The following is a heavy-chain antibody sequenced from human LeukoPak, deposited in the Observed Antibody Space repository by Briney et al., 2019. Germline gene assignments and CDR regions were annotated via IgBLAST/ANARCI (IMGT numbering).Heavy chain of an antibody. CDR1: GYTFTSYD. J-gene: IGHJ4*02. D-gene: IGHD3-10*01. Sequence: ASVKVSCKASGYTFTSYDISWVRQATGRGLEWMGWMNPNSGNAGYAQRFQGRVTMTRNNSISTAYMELTSLRSEDTAVYYCGRPLQRGSWTQRALDYWGQGTLVTVSS. CDR3: GRPLQRGSWTQRALDY. V-gene: IGHV1-8*01. CDR2: MNPNSGNA.